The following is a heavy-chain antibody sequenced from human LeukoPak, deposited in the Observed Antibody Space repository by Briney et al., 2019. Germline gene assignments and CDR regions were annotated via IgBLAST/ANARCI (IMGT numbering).Heavy chain of an antibody. J-gene: IGHJ4*02. D-gene: IGHD3-22*01. Sequence: GGSLRLSCAASGFTFSSYEMNWVRQAPGKGLEWVSYISSSGSTIYYADSVKGRFTISRDNAKNSLYLQMNSLRAEDTAVYYCARDKNEYYYDSSGYSPAPVDYWGQGTLVTVSS. CDR2: ISSSGSTI. V-gene: IGHV3-48*03. CDR1: GFTFSSYE. CDR3: ARDKNEYYYDSSGYSPAPVDY.